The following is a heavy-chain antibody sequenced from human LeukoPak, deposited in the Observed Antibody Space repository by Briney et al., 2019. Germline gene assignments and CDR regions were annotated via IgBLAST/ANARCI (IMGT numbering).Heavy chain of an antibody. J-gene: IGHJ6*02. V-gene: IGHV3-21*01. CDR1: GFTFSSYS. D-gene: IGHD4-17*01. CDR2: ISSSSSYI. CDR3: ARDKVEPNDYGDYGPDYYYYGMDV. Sequence: GGSLRLSCAASGFTFSSYSMNWVRQAPGKGLEWVSSISSSSSYIYYADSVKGRFTISRDNAKNSLYLQTNSLRAEDTAVYYCARDKVEPNDYGDYGPDYYYYGMDVWGQGTTVTVSS.